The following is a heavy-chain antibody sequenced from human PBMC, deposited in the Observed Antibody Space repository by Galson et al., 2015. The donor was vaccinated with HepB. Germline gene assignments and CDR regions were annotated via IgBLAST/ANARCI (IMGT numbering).Heavy chain of an antibody. D-gene: IGHD3-3*02. CDR2: ISSSRRFI. V-gene: IGHV3-21*01. CDR1: GFNFSSYS. CDR3: ARYSIDSPGGDY. Sequence: SLRLSCAASGFNFSSYSMDWIRQTPGKGLEWVSSISSSRRFIYYADSVKGRFTVSRDNAQKSLYLQMNSLRAEDSAVYYCARYSIDSPGGDYWGQGTRVTVSS. J-gene: IGHJ4*01.